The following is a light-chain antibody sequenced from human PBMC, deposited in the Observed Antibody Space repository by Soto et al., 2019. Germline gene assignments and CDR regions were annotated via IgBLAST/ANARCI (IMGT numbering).Light chain of an antibody. V-gene: IGLV1-47*02. Sequence: QSVLTQPPSASATPGQRVTISCSGSSSNIGTNYVYWYRHLPGTAPKLLIYGSNNRPSGVPDRFSGSKSGTSASLAITGLQAEDEATYYCQSYDSGLPWVFGGGTKLTVL. CDR1: SSNIGTNY. CDR2: GSN. CDR3: QSYDSGLPWV. J-gene: IGLJ3*02.